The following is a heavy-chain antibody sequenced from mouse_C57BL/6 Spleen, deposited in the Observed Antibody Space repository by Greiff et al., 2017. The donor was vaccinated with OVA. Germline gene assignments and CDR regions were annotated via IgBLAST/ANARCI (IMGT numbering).Heavy chain of an antibody. V-gene: IGHV1-55*01. Sequence: VKLQQPGAELVKPGASVKMSCKASGYTFTSYWITWVKQRPGQGLEWIGDIYPGSGSTNYNEKFKSKATLTVDKSSSTAYMQLSSLTSEDSAVYYCAGSGDPDSYYVPPFDYWGQGTTLTVSS. D-gene: IGHD2-12*01. CDR1: GYTFTSYW. CDR2: IYPGSGST. CDR3: AGSGDPDSYYVPPFDY. J-gene: IGHJ2*01.